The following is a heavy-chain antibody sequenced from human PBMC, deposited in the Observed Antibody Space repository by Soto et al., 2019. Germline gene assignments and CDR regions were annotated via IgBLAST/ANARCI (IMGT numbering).Heavy chain of an antibody. J-gene: IGHJ4*02. Sequence: GGSLRLSCAASGFTFSSYSMNWVRQAPGKGLEWVSSISSSSSYIYYADSVKGRFTISRDNAKNSLYLQMNSLRAEDTAVYYCARVGAWELLNFDYWGQGTLVTVSS. CDR3: ARVGAWELLNFDY. CDR1: GFTFSSYS. V-gene: IGHV3-21*01. D-gene: IGHD1-26*01. CDR2: ISSSSSYI.